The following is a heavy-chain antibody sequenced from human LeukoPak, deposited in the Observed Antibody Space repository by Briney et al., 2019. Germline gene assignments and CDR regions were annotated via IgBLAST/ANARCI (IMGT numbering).Heavy chain of an antibody. CDR2: ISYDGSNK. V-gene: IGHV3-30*04. D-gene: IGHD3-22*01. CDR3: ARAGHDSSGYTNWFDP. Sequence: GGSLRLSCAASGFTFSSYAMHWARQAPGKGLEWVAVISYDGSNKYYADSVKGRFTISRDNSKNTLYLQMNSLRAEDTAVYYCARAGHDSSGYTNWFDPWGQGTLVTVSS. CDR1: GFTFSSYA. J-gene: IGHJ5*02.